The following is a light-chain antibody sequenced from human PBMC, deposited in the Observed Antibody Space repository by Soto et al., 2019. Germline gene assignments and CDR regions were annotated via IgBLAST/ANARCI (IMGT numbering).Light chain of an antibody. V-gene: IGKV1-5*01. Sequence: DIEMTQSPSSLSASVGDTVTITCRASQSISSWLAWYQQKPGKAPKLLIYDASSLESGVPSRFSGSGSGTEFTLTISSLQPEDFATYYCQQYNSYSQTFGQGTKVDIK. CDR1: QSISSW. CDR3: QQYNSYSQT. CDR2: DAS. J-gene: IGKJ1*01.